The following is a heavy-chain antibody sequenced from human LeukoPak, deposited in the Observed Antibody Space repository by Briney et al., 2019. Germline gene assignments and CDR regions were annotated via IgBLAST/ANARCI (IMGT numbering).Heavy chain of an antibody. CDR1: GGSISSSSYF. CDR3: AGLLWFGEPLSGAFDY. Sequence: SETLSLTCTVSGGSISSSSYFWGWIRQPPGKGLEWIGSIYYSGSTYYNPSLKSRVTISVDTSKNQFSLKLSSVTAADTAVYYCAGLLWFGEPLSGAFDYWGQGTLVTVSS. CDR2: IYYSGST. D-gene: IGHD3-10*01. J-gene: IGHJ4*02. V-gene: IGHV4-39*07.